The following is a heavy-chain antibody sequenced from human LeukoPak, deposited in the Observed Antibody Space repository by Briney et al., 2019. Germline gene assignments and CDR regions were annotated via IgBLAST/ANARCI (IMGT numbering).Heavy chain of an antibody. V-gene: IGHV3-30*18. J-gene: IGHJ4*02. CDR3: AKDADGAPVNPFDY. CDR2: ISYDGSNK. CDR1: XXXXXSXG. Sequence: SXXLSCAASXXXXXSXGMHXVXRXPGXGXXWXXVISYDGSNKYYADSVKGRFTISRDNSKNTLYLQMNSLRAEDTAVYYCAKDADGAPVNPFDYWGQGTLVTVSS. D-gene: IGHD4-17*01.